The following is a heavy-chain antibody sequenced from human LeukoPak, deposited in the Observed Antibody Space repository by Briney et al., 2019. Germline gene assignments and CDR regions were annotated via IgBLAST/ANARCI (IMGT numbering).Heavy chain of an antibody. CDR1: GYTFTSYY. Sequence: GASVKVSCKASGYTFTSYYMHWVRQAPGQGLEWMGIINPSGGSTSYAQKFQGRVTMTRDTSTSTVYMELSSLRSEDTAVYYCARTVTTHPIYYYYMDVWGKGTTVTVSS. J-gene: IGHJ6*03. D-gene: IGHD4-17*01. CDR2: INPSGGST. CDR3: ARTVTTHPIYYYYMDV. V-gene: IGHV1-46*01.